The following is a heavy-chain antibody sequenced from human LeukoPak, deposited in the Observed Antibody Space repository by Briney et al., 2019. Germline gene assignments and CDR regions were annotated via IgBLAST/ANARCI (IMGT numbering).Heavy chain of an antibody. CDR2: ISGSGGST. J-gene: IGHJ4*02. D-gene: IGHD1-14*01. V-gene: IGHV3-23*01. CDR3: AARDHPLIRQYDY. Sequence: GGSLRLSCAASGFTFSSYAMSWVRQAPGKGLEWVSAISGSGGSTYYADSVKGRFTISRDNSKNTLYLQMNSLRAEDTAVYYCAARDHPLIRQYDYWGQGTLVTVSS. CDR1: GFTFSSYA.